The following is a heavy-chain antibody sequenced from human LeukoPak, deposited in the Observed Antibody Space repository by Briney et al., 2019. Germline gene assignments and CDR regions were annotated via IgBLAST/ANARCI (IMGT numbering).Heavy chain of an antibody. CDR1: GGSISSYY. J-gene: IGHJ4*02. Sequence: PSETLSLTCTVSGGSISSYYWSWIRQTPGKGPELIGYIYYSGSTNYNPSLKSRVTISVDTSKNQFSLKLSSVTAADTAVYFCARHGASGSYLYYFDYWGQGTLVTVSS. V-gene: IGHV4-59*08. CDR3: ARHGASGSYLYYFDY. D-gene: IGHD1-26*01. CDR2: IYYSGST.